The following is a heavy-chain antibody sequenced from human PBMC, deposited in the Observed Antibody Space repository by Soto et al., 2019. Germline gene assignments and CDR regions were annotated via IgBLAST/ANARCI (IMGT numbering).Heavy chain of an antibody. Sequence: QVQLVQSGAEVKKPGSSVKVSCKASGGTFSSYAISWVRQAPGQGLEWMGGIIPIFGTANYAQKFQGRVTITADESTSTAYMELSSLRSEDTAVYYCARSYSRSWYGDLNWFDHWGQGPLVTVSS. J-gene: IGHJ5*02. V-gene: IGHV1-69*01. D-gene: IGHD6-13*01. CDR3: ARSYSRSWYGDLNWFDH. CDR2: IIPIFGTA. CDR1: GGTFSSYA.